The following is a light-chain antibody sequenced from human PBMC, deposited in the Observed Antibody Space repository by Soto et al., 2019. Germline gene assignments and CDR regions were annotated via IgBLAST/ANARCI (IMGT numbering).Light chain of an antibody. J-gene: IGKJ1*01. CDR2: VTS. CDR3: QQYNNWPGT. V-gene: IGKV3-15*01. CDR1: QSVSIN. Sequence: EIVMTQSPVTLSVSPGERATVSCRASQSVSINVAWYQQRPGQPPRLLIYVTSTRATGIPARFSGSGSGTEFTLTISSLQSEDFAVYYCQQYNNWPGTFGQGNKV.